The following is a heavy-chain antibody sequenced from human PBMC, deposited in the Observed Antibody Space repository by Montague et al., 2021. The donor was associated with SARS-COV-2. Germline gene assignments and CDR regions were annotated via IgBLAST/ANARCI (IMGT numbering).Heavy chain of an antibody. CDR3: ARDSEYSIDY. Sequence: CAISGDSVSSNTVAWYWFRQSPSRGLEWLGWTYYRSKWYNDYAVSMQSRVTINPDTSKNQFSLHVNSVTPEDTAVYYCARDSEYSIDYWGQGILVTVSS. CDR1: GDSVSSNTVA. CDR2: TYYRSKWYN. J-gene: IGHJ4*02. V-gene: IGHV6-1*01. D-gene: IGHD6-6*01.